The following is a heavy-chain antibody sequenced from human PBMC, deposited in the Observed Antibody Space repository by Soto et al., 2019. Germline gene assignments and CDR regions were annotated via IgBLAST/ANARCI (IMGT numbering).Heavy chain of an antibody. J-gene: IGHJ5*02. D-gene: IGHD3-22*01. CDR2: ISRSGTT. CDR3: ARGHYYDISGLTWEWFDP. V-gene: IGHV4-39*01. CDR1: GGSINNNYYY. Sequence: PSETLSLTCTVSGGSINNNYYYWGWVRQPPGKGLEWIASISRSGTTYYNPSLKSRVTKSIDTSRNQFSLTLTSVTAADTAVYYCARGHYYDISGLTWEWFDPWGQGTLVTVSS.